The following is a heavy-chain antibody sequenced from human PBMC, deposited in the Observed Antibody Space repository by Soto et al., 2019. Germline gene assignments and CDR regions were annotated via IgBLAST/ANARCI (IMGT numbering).Heavy chain of an antibody. D-gene: IGHD3-3*01. V-gene: IGHV4-31*03. Sequence: QVQLQESGPGLVKPSQTLSLTCTVSGGSISSGDYYWSWIRQHPGKGLEWIGYIYYSGSTYYNPSPKSRVTISVDPSKNQFSLKLSSVTAADTAVYYCARWWSGSRQGFDPWGQGTLVTVSS. J-gene: IGHJ5*02. CDR2: IYYSGST. CDR1: GGSISSGDYY. CDR3: ARWWSGSRQGFDP.